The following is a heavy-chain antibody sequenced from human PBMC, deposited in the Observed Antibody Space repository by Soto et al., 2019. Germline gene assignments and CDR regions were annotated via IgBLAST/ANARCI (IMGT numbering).Heavy chain of an antibody. D-gene: IGHD2-8*01. CDR1: GGSVSNSNYY. V-gene: IGHV4-39*01. J-gene: IGHJ4*02. CDR2: VYYRGRS. CDR3: VSQRTSVLTQAYFDY. Sequence: SETLSLTCTVSGGSVSNSNYYWGWIRQSPGKGLEWIGSVYYRGRSYSKSSVKSRVTISVDTSKNQFSLNLNSVTASDTAVYFCVSQRTSVLTQAYFDYWGPGALVTVPQ.